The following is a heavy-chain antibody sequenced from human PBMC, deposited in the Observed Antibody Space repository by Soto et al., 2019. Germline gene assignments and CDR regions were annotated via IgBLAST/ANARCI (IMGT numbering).Heavy chain of an antibody. CDR3: ARAGSSWYFDY. CDR1: GFTFSSYA. J-gene: IGHJ4*02. Sequence: PGGSLRLSCAASGFTFSSYAMHWVRQAPGKGLEWVAVISYDGSNKYYADSVKGRFTISRDNSKNTLYLQMNSLRVEDTAVYYCARAGSSWYFDYWGQGTLVT. D-gene: IGHD6-13*01. CDR2: ISYDGSNK. V-gene: IGHV3-30-3*01.